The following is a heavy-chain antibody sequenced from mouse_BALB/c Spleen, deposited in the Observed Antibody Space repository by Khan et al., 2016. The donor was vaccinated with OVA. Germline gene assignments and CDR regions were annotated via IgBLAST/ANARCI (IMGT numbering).Heavy chain of an antibody. J-gene: IGHJ2*01. CDR1: GYSITSGYG. CDR2: ISYSGST. D-gene: IGHD1-2*01. CDR3: ARTARIKY. V-gene: IGHV3-1*02. Sequence: EVELVESGPGLVKPSQSLSLTCTVTGYSITSGYGWYWIRQFPGNKLEWMGYISYSGSTNYNPTLKRRISITRDTSKNQFYLQLNSVTTEDTDTYYWARTARIKYWGQGTTLTVSS.